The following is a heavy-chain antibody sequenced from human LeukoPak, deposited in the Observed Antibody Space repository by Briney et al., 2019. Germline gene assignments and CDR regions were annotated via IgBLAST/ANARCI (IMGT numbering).Heavy chain of an antibody. V-gene: IGHV3-23*01. J-gene: IGHJ4*02. CDR1: GFTFSSYA. CDR3: AKAPGATHFDY. CDR2: IGGSVGSA. D-gene: IGHD1-26*01. Sequence: PGGSLRLSGAASGFTFSSYAMSWVGQAPGKGLEGVSAIGGSVGSAYYADSVKGRFTISRDNSENTLYLQMNSLSAEDTAVYYCAKAPGATHFDYWGQGTLVTVSS.